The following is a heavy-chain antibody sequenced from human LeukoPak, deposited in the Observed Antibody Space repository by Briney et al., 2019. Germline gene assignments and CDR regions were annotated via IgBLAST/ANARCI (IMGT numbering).Heavy chain of an antibody. D-gene: IGHD1-1*01. CDR1: GFTFSSYA. V-gene: IGHV3-23*01. J-gene: IGHJ4*02. CDR3: AKEELEWAVGELDY. Sequence: RTGGSLRLSCAASGFTFSSYAMSWVRQAPGKGLEWVLAISGSGGSTYYADSVKGRFTISRDNSKNTLYLQMNSLRAEDTAVYYCAKEELEWAVGELDYWGQGTLVTVSS. CDR2: ISGSGGST.